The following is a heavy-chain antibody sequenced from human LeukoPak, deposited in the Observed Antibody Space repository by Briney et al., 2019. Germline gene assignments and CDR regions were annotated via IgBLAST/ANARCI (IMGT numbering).Heavy chain of an antibody. J-gene: IGHJ4*02. CDR2: IYYSGST. CDR3: ARDQALYSSSWFPPLDY. CDR1: GGSISISSYY. Sequence: SETLSLACTVSGGSISISSYYWGWIRQPPGKGLEWIGIIYYSGSTYYNSSLKSRVTISVATSQDQFSLKLSTVTAADTAVYYCARDQALYSSSWFPPLDYWGQGNLVTVSS. D-gene: IGHD6-13*01. V-gene: IGHV4-39*07.